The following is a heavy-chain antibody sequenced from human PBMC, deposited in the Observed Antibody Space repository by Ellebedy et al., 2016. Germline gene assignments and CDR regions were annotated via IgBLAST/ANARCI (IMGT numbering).Heavy chain of an antibody. CDR1: GFTFSHYA. D-gene: IGHD3-10*01. Sequence: GESLKISXAASGFTFSHYAMHWVRQAPGKGLEWVTLTSYDGSSEFYAGSVKGRFTISRDNSKNTLYLQMNSLRAEDTAVYYCAKAPFSGPYYYYGMDVWGQGTTVTVSS. V-gene: IGHV3-30*04. J-gene: IGHJ6*02. CDR3: AKAPFSGPYYYYGMDV. CDR2: TSYDGSSE.